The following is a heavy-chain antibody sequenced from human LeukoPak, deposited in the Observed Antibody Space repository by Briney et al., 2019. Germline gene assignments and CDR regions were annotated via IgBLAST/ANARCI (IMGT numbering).Heavy chain of an antibody. J-gene: IGHJ4*02. D-gene: IGHD5-18*01. CDR1: GFTFSSYE. CDR2: ISSSGSTI. V-gene: IGHV3-48*03. CDR3: ARDGGYSYGYGPTHFDY. Sequence: GGSLRLSCAASGFTFSSYEMNWVRQAPGKGLEWVSYISSSGSTIYYADSMKGRFTISRDNAKNSLYLQMNSLRAEDTAVYYCARDGGYSYGYGPTHFDYWGQGTLVTVSS.